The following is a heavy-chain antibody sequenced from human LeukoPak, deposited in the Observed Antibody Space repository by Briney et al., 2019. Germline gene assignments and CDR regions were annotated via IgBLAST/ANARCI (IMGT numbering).Heavy chain of an antibody. CDR2: ISGGSHTT. D-gene: IGHD3-22*01. CDR1: GFTFRSYA. CDR3: AKGYYYDSSYHFDY. J-gene: IGHJ4*02. V-gene: IGHV3-23*01. Sequence: PGGSLRLPCAASGFTFRSYAMSWVRQAPGKGLEWVSGISGGSHTTNYVDSVEGRFTISRDNPKNTLYLQMDSLRAEDTAVYFCAKGYYYDSSYHFDYWGQGTLVTVSS.